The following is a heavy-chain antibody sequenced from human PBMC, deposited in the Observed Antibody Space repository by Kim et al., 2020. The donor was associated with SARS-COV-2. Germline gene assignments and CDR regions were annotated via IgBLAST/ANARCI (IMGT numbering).Heavy chain of an antibody. D-gene: IGHD6-19*01. Sequence: GGSLRLSCEASGITFRNYWMTWVHQAPGKKPEWVANIKQDGSDKYYVDSVKGRFTISRDNAKNSLYLQMNSPRDEDTAVYYCARGGGWLVEYWGRGTMVIVSS. CDR3: ARGGGWLVEY. J-gene: IGHJ4*02. CDR1: GITFRNYW. CDR2: IKQDGSDK. V-gene: IGHV3-7*02.